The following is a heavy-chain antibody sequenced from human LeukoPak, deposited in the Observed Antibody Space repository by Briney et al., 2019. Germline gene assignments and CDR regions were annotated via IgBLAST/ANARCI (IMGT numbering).Heavy chain of an antibody. CDR2: ISGSGGST. CDR1: GFTFSSYA. D-gene: IGHD3-22*01. J-gene: IGHJ4*02. CDR3: ARHYYDSSGHFYYFDY. V-gene: IGHV3-23*01. Sequence: PGGSLRLSCAASGFTFSSYAMSWVRQAPGKGLEWVSAISGSGGSTYYADSVKGRFTISRDNSKNTLYLQMNSLRAEDTAVYYCARHYYDSSGHFYYFDYWGQGTLVTVSS.